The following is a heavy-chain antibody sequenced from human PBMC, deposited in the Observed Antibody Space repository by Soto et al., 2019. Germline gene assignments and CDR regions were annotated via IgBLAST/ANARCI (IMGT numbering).Heavy chain of an antibody. Sequence: QVHLLQSGAEVQKPGASVKVSCKTSGYTFNDFGITWVRQAHELGLEWMGWIYSKAGKVNFAPKFQNRVIMTTDTXTXTAFMELTSLTFDDSAIYFCARDIAFDIDYWGQGTLVTVS. D-gene: IGHD2-15*01. J-gene: IGHJ4*02. V-gene: IGHV1-18*01. CDR2: IYSKAGKV. CDR1: GYTFNDFG. CDR3: ARDIAFDIDY.